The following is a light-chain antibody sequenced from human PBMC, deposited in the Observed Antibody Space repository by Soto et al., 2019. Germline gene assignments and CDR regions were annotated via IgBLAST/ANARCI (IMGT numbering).Light chain of an antibody. J-gene: IGLJ1*01. CDR2: DVS. V-gene: IGLV2-14*01. Sequence: QSALTQPASVSGSPGQSITISCTGTSSDVGGYNYVSWYQQLPGKAPKLMIYDVSDRPSGVSNRFYGSKSGNTASLTISGLQAEDEADYYCSSYTSSSLYVFGTGTKVNVL. CDR3: SSYTSSSLYV. CDR1: SSDVGGYNY.